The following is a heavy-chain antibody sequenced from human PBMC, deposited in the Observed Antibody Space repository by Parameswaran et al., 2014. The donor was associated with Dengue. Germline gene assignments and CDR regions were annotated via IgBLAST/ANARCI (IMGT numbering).Heavy chain of an antibody. V-gene: IGHV1-8*01. J-gene: IGHJ4*02. D-gene: IGHD6-13*01. CDR2: MNPNSGNT. CDR3: ARSIAAAGRGGDY. Sequence: WVRQAPGQGLEWMGWMNPNSGNTGYAQKFQGRATMTRNTSISTAYMELSSLRSEDTAVYYCARSIAAAGRGGDYWGQGTLVTVSS.